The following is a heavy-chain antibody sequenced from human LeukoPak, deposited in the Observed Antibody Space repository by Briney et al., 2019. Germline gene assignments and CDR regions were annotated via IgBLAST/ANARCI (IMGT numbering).Heavy chain of an antibody. CDR2: ISAYNGNT. CDR3: ARSKGRRIVGASSSDY. J-gene: IGHJ4*02. V-gene: IGHV1-18*01. D-gene: IGHD1-26*01. CDR1: GYTFTSYD. Sequence: ASVKVSCKASGYTFTSYDINWVRQATGQGLEWMGWISAYNGNTNYAQKLQGRVTMTTDTSTSTAYMELRSLRSDDTAVYYCARSKGRRIVGASSSDYWGQGTLVTVSS.